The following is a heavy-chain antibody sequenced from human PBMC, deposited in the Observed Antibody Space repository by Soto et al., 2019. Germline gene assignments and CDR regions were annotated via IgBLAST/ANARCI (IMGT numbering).Heavy chain of an antibody. CDR1: GYTFTSYA. CDR2: INAGNGNT. V-gene: IGHV1-3*01. Sequence: QVQLVQSGAEVKKPGASVKVSCKASGYTFTSYAMHWVRQAPGQRLEWMGWINAGNGNTKYSQKVQGRVTITRDTSASTAYMELSSLRSEDTAVYYCARERLSSIAARLDYYGMDVWGQGTTVTVSS. J-gene: IGHJ6*02. CDR3: ARERLSSIAARLDYYGMDV. D-gene: IGHD6-6*01.